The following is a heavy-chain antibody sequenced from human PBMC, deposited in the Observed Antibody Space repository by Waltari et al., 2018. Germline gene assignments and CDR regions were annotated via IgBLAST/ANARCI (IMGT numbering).Heavy chain of an antibody. CDR1: GFHFMVFA. CDR2: ISGSGATP. D-gene: IGHD3-16*02. J-gene: IGHJ4*02. V-gene: IGHV3-23*01. Sequence: EVQLLESAGGLVQPGEALRLSCAAAGFHFMVFAMTWVRQAPGEGLECVASISGSGATPFYADSVKGRFTIVRDNSRDTVYLQMNSLRVDDSAVYYCAKGSRGYTNYFFDSWGQGTLVSVSS. CDR3: AKGSRGYTNYFFDS.